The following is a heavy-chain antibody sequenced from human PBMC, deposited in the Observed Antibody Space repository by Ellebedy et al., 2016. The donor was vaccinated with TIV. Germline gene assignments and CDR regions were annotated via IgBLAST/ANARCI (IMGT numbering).Heavy chain of an antibody. D-gene: IGHD2-2*02. V-gene: IGHV1-3*01. Sequence: ASVKVSXXASGYTFTTYAMHWVRQAPGQRLEWMGWIHAGNGYTKYSQNFQGRVTISRDTSASTVYMELSSLRSEDTAVYYYARGPPYCTSTTCYTGYFDYWGQGILVTVSS. CDR2: IHAGNGYT. CDR1: GYTFTTYA. CDR3: ARGPPYCTSTTCYTGYFDY. J-gene: IGHJ4*02.